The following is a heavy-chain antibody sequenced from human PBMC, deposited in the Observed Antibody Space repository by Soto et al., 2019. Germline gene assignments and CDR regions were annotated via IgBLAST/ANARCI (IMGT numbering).Heavy chain of an antibody. CDR2: IYYSGST. D-gene: IGHD3-10*01. CDR3: ARELNYYGSGTGMDV. Sequence: SEALSLTCTVSGGSISRYYWSWIRQPPGKGLEWIGYIYYSGSTNYNPSLKSRVTISVDTSKNQFSLKLSSVTAADTAVYYCARELNYYGSGTGMDVWGQGTTVTVSS. J-gene: IGHJ6*02. V-gene: IGHV4-59*01. CDR1: GGSISRYY.